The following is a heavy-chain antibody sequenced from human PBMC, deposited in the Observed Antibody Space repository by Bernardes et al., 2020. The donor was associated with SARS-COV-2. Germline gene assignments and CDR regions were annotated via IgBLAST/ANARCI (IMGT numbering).Heavy chain of an antibody. V-gene: IGHV4-34*01. D-gene: IGHD3-10*01. Sequence: WETLSLTCAVYGGSVSGYYWSWVRQPPGKGLEWIGEISRSGSTNYNPSLKSRVTISVATSKNQISLRLTSVTAADTAVYYCTRFPAVVRGVVIDYWGQGTLVTVSS. CDR1: GGSVSGYY. CDR2: ISRSGST. CDR3: TRFPAVVRGVVIDY. J-gene: IGHJ4*02.